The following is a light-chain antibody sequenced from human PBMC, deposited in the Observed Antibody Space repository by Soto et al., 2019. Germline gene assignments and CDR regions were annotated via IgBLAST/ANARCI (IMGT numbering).Light chain of an antibody. Sequence: EIVLTQSPGSLSLSPGERATLSCRASQSVDSSFFAWYQQKPGQAPRLLIYGASNMATGIPDRFSGSGSGTVFTLTISRLEPEDFAVYYCQQYVSSVTFGQGTKVEIK. J-gene: IGKJ1*01. CDR1: QSVDSSF. CDR2: GAS. CDR3: QQYVSSVT. V-gene: IGKV3-20*01.